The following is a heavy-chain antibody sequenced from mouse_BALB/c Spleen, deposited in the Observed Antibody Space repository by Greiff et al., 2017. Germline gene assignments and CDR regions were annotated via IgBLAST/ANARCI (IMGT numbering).Heavy chain of an antibody. CDR3: AREGGCDDGDYDAMDY. Sequence: VQLQQPGAELVRPGASVKLSCKASGYTFTSYWMNWVKQRPEQGLEWIGRIYPYDSDTHYNQKFKDKAILTVDKSSSTAYMQLSSLTSEDSAVYYGAREGGCDDGDYDAMDYWGQGTPVTVS. J-gene: IGHJ4*01. CDR1: GYTFTSYW. V-gene: IGHV1-74*01. CDR2: IYPYDSDT. D-gene: IGHD2-3*01.